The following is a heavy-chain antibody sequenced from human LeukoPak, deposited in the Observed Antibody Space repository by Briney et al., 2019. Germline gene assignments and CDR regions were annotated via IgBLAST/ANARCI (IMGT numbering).Heavy chain of an antibody. D-gene: IGHD3-10*01. J-gene: IGHJ3*02. CDR2: LYYTGST. V-gene: IGHV4-59*01. CDR3: ARSSYYYAADAFDI. CDR1: GASISSYY. Sequence: SETLSLTCTVSGASISSYYWSWIRQPPGKGLEWIGYLYYTGSTNYNPSLKSRVTISVDTSKKQFSLKLSSVTAADTAVYYCARSSYYYAADAFDIWGQGTMVTVSS.